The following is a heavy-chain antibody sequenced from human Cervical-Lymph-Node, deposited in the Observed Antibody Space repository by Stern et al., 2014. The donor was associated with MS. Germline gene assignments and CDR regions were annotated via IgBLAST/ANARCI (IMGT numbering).Heavy chain of an antibody. D-gene: IGHD6-13*01. V-gene: IGHV3-30*18. Sequence: MQLVESGGGVVQPGRSRRLSCVASGFIFSTYAMHWVRQAPGKGLEWVAVISSDGTSTYYEDSVKGRFTMTRDNSKNTLYLQMDRLRGDDTAVYYCAKTYGLAAATPYFFDSWGQGTLVTVSS. CDR2: ISSDGTST. J-gene: IGHJ4*02. CDR1: GFIFSTYA. CDR3: AKTYGLAAATPYFFDS.